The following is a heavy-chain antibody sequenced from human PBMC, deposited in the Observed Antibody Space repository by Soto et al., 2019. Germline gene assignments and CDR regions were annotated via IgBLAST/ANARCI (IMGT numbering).Heavy chain of an antibody. V-gene: IGHV3-48*03. CDR3: ARDLSGSYDNWFDP. CDR2: ISGNGNTI. Sequence: EVQLVESGGGLVQPGGSLRLSCVASGFTFSSYEMNWVRQGPGKGLEWVSYISGNGNTIYYADSVKGRYTTSRDNAKNTLFLQMNSLTTEDPAVYYCARDLSGSYDNWFDPWGQGTLVTVSS. CDR1: GFTFSSYE. D-gene: IGHD1-26*01. J-gene: IGHJ5*02.